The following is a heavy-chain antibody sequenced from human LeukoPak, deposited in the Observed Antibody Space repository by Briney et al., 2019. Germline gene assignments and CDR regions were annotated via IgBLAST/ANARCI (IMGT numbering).Heavy chain of an antibody. CDR3: ARIAEQHLQYYFDY. V-gene: IGHV1-18*01. CDR1: GYSFTSYG. Sequence: ASVKVSCKASGYSFTSYGFSWVRQAPGQGLEWMGWISAYDGNTNDAQKVQGRVTMATDTSTSTAYMELRSLRSDDSAVYFCARIAEQHLQYYFDYWGQGTLVTVSS. D-gene: IGHD6-13*01. CDR2: ISAYDGNT. J-gene: IGHJ4*02.